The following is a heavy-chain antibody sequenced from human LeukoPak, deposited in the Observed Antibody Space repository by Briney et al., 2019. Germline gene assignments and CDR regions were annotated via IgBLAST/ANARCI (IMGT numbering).Heavy chain of an antibody. Sequence: GESLKLSCKGSGYSFTSYWIGWVCQMRGTGLEWMGIIYPGDSDTRYSPSFQGQVTISADKSISTAYLQWSSLKASDTAMYYCARRYQLNYDYCGQGTLVTVSS. CDR2: IYPGDSDT. D-gene: IGHD2-2*01. CDR1: GYSFTSYW. CDR3: ARRYQLNYDY. J-gene: IGHJ4*02. V-gene: IGHV5-51*01.